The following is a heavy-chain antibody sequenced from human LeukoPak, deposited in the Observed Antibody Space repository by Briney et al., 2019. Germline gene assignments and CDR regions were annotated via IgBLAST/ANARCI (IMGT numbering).Heavy chain of an antibody. D-gene: IGHD2-15*01. Sequence: SETLSLTCTVSGGSISSSSYYWGWIRQPPGKGLEWIGSIYYSGSTYYNPSLKSRVTISVDTSKNQFSLKLSSVTAADTAVYYCARDPRYCGGGSCYSTNPSWALDYWGQGTLVTVSS. CDR1: GGSISSSSYY. J-gene: IGHJ4*02. CDR3: ARDPRYCGGGSCYSTNPSWALDY. CDR2: IYYSGST. V-gene: IGHV4-39*07.